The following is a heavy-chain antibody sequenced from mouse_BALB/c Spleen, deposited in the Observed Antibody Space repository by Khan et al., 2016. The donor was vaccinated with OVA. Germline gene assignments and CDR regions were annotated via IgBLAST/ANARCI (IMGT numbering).Heavy chain of an antibody. CDR1: GYSITSGYT. CDR3: ARKDYYDYDPFPY. V-gene: IGHV3-2*02. D-gene: IGHD2-4*01. J-gene: IGHJ3*01. CDR2: ISYSGNT. Sequence: VQLQQPGPGLVKPSQSLSLTCTVTGYSITSGYTWNWIRQFPGNKLEWMGFISYSGNTRYNPSLKSRISITRDTSKNQFFLQLNSVTSEDTPTYYCARKDYYDYDPFPYWGQGTLVTVSA.